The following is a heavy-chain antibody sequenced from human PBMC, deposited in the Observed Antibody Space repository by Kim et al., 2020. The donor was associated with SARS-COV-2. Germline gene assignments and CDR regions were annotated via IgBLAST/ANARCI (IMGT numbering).Heavy chain of an antibody. Sequence: ADSVEGRFTISRDNSKNTLNLQMNSRRAEDTAVYYCAKDAMIVVVITMDYWGQGTLVTVSS. J-gene: IGHJ4*02. CDR3: AKDAMIVVVITMDY. V-gene: IGHV3-23*01. D-gene: IGHD3-22*01.